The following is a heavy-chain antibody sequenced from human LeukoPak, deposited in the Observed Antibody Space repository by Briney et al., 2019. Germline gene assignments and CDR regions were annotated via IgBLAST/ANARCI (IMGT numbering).Heavy chain of an antibody. V-gene: IGHV1-24*01. D-gene: IGHD3-9*01. Sequence: ASVKVSCKVSGYTLTELSMHWVRQAPGKGLEWMGGFDPEDGETIYAQKLQGRATMTTDTSTSTAYMELRSLRSDDTAVYYCARGSFPSDDILTGPFDNWGQGTLATVSS. J-gene: IGHJ4*02. CDR3: ARGSFPSDDILTGPFDN. CDR1: GYTLTELS. CDR2: FDPEDGET.